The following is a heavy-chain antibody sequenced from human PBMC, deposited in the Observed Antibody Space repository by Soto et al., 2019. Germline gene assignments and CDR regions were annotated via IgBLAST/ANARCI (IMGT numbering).Heavy chain of an antibody. V-gene: IGHV3-23*01. Sequence: GGSLRLSCAASGFTFDDYTMHWVHQAPGKGLEWVSVISCSGGSTYYADSVKGRFTISRDNSKNTLYLQMNSLRAEDTAVYYSAKDRTVTTTGNFQHWGQGTLVTVSS. CDR2: ISCSGGST. J-gene: IGHJ1*01. CDR3: AKDRTVTTTGNFQH. D-gene: IGHD4-17*01. CDR1: GFTFDDYT.